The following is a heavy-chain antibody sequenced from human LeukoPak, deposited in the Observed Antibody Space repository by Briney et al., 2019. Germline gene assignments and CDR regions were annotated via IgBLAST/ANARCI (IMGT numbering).Heavy chain of an antibody. CDR1: GFTFSSYG. CDR3: AKGTIRYCSSTGCYIDY. D-gene: IGHD2-2*01. CDR2: IQYDGSNK. Sequence: GGSLRLSCAASGFTFSSYGMHWVRQAPGKGLEWVSLIQYDGSNKYYPDSVKGRFTISRDNSKNTLYLQMNSLRAEDTAVYYCAKGTIRYCSSTGCYIDYWGQGTLVTVSS. V-gene: IGHV3-30*02. J-gene: IGHJ4*02.